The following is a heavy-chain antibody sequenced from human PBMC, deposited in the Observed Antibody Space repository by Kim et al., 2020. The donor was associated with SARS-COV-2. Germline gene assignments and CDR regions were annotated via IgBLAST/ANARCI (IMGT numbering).Heavy chain of an antibody. Sequence: GGSLRLSCAASGFTFSSYEMNWVRQAPGKGLEWVSYISSSGSTIYYADSVKGRFTISRDNAKNSLYLQMNSLRAEDTAVYYCARGWITMIVENAFDIWGQGTMVTVSS. V-gene: IGHV3-48*03. CDR1: GFTFSSYE. D-gene: IGHD3-22*01. J-gene: IGHJ3*02. CDR3: ARGWITMIVENAFDI. CDR2: ISSSGSTI.